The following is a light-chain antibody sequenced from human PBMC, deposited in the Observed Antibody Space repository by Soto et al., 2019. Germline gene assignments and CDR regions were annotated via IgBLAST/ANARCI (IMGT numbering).Light chain of an antibody. CDR3: QQASSFPHT. V-gene: IGKV1-12*01. Sequence: DIQMTQSPSSVSAPVGDRVTSSCRASQDISKWLAWFQQKPGKAPKLLISAASTLQSGVPSRFSGSGSGTEFTLTIQSLQPDDIGTYYCQQASSFPHTFGQGTQVEIK. CDR2: AAS. CDR1: QDISKW. J-gene: IGKJ2*01.